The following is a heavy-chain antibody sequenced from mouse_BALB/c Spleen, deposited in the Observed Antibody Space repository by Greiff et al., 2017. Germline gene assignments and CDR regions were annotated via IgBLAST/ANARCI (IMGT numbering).Heavy chain of an antibody. CDR2: IYPGDGDT. CDR1: GYAFSSYW. Sequence: QVQLKESGAELVRPGSSVKISCKASGYAFSSYWMNWVNQRPGQGLEWIGQIYPGDGDTNYNGKFKGKATLTADKSSSTAYMQLSSLTSEDSAVYFCAVMAPYFDVWGAGTTVTVSS. J-gene: IGHJ1*01. V-gene: IGHV1-80*01. CDR3: AVMAPYFDV. D-gene: IGHD1-1*02.